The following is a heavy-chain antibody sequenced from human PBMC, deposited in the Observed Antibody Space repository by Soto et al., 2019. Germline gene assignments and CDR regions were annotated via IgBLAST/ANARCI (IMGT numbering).Heavy chain of an antibody. CDR3: ARSRPGGAYHWNDESVPYYYYGMDV. J-gene: IGHJ6*02. V-gene: IGHV4-59*01. D-gene: IGHD1-20*01. Sequence: LSLTCTVSGGSISSYYWSWIRQPPGKGLEWIGYIYYSGSTNYNPSLKSLGTISVDTSKNQFSLKLSSVTAADTAVYYCARSRPGGAYHWNDESVPYYYYGMDVWRQGTTVTVSS. CDR2: IYYSGST. CDR1: GGSISSYY.